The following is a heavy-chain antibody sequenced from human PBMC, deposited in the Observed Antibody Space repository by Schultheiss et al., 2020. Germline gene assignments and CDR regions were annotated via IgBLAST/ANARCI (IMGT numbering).Heavy chain of an antibody. D-gene: IGHD3-16*01. Sequence: GESLRLSCAASGFTFSSYSMNWVRQAPGKGLEWVSSISSSSSYIYYADSVKGRFTISRDNAKNSLYLQMNSLRAEDTAVYYCARAGGAYYYYGMDVWGQGTTVTVSS. CDR2: ISSSSSYI. CDR3: ARAGGAYYYYGMDV. V-gene: IGHV3-21*01. CDR1: GFTFSSYS. J-gene: IGHJ6*02.